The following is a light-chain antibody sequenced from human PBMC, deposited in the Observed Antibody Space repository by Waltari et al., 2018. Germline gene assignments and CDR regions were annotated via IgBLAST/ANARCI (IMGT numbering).Light chain of an antibody. Sequence: EIVLTQSPATLSSSPGERATLSCRASQRVDSQLAWYQQKPGQAPRLLIHDVSNRATGVPARFSGSGSGTDFTLTISSLEPEDSAFYYCQQRYDWPITFGGGTKVEIK. J-gene: IGKJ4*01. CDR3: QQRYDWPIT. V-gene: IGKV3-11*01. CDR2: DVS. CDR1: QRVDSQ.